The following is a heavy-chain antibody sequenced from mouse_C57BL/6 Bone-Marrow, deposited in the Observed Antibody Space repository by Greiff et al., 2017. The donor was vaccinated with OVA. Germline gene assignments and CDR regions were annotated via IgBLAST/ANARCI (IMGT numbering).Heavy chain of an antibody. CDR3: ARANFDY. J-gene: IGHJ2*01. CDR2: IHPNSGST. Sequence: QVHVKQPGAELVKPGASVKLSCKASGYTFTSYWMHWVKQRPGQGLEWIGMIHPNSGSTNYNEKFKSKATLTVEKSYSTAYMHLRSLTSEDSAVYYCARANFDYWGQGTTLTVSS. CDR1: GYTFTSYW. V-gene: IGHV1-64*01.